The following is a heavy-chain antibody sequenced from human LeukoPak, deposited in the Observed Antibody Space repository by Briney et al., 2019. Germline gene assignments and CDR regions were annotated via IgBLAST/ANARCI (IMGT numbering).Heavy chain of an antibody. CDR2: TSAYNGNT. CDR3: ARVGAMVGFYGWFDP. Sequence: ASVKVSCKASGYTFTSYGISWVRQAPGQGLEWLGWTSAYNGNTNYAQKLQGRVTMTTDTSTSTAYMELRSLRSDDTAVYYCARVGAMVGFYGWFDPWGQGTLVTVSS. CDR1: GYTFTSYG. V-gene: IGHV1-18*01. J-gene: IGHJ5*02. D-gene: IGHD5-18*01.